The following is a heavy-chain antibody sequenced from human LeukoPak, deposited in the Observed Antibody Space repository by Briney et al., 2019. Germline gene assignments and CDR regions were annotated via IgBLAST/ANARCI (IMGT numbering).Heavy chain of an antibody. Sequence: SETLSLTCAVYGGSFSGYYWSWIRQPPGKGLEWIGEINHSGSTNYNPSLKSRVTISVDTSKNQFSLKLSSVTAADTAVYYCARHSNYFRYYYYYGMDVWGQGTTVTVSS. D-gene: IGHD2/OR15-2a*01. CDR1: GGSFSGYY. J-gene: IGHJ6*02. CDR3: ARHSNYFRYYYYYGMDV. CDR2: INHSGST. V-gene: IGHV4-34*01.